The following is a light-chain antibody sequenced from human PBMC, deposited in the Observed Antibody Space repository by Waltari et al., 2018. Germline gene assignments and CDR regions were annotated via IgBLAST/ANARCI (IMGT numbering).Light chain of an antibody. CDR2: QDT. V-gene: IGLV3-1*01. CDR1: KLGDKP. J-gene: IGLJ1*01. CDR3: QAWDRSTYV. Sequence: SFDLTQPPSVSVSPGQTASITCSGAKLGDKPACWYHQKPGQSPVLVIYQDTKRPSAIPERFSGSKSGNTATLTISGTQAVDEADYYCQAWDRSTYVFGTGTKVTVL.